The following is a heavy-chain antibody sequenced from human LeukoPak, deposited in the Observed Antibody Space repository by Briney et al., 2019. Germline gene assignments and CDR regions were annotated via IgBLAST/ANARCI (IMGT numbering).Heavy chain of an antibody. D-gene: IGHD4-17*01. CDR3: AKGVTTHDY. V-gene: IGHV3-30*18. Sequence: GGSLRLSCAASGFTFSSYGMHWVRQAPGKGLEWVAVISYDGSNKYYADSVKGRFTISRDNSKNTLYLQMNSLRAEDTAVYYCAKGVTTHDYWGQGTLVTVSS. CDR2: ISYDGSNK. J-gene: IGHJ4*02. CDR1: GFTFSSYG.